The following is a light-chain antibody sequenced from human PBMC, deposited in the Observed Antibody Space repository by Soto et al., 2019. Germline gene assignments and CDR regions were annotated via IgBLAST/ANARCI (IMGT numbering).Light chain of an antibody. CDR1: QGIRSY. Sequence: DIQLTQSPSFLSASVGDRVTMTCRASQGIRSYLAWYQVKPGKAPKPLIYAASTLQSGVPSRFSGSGSGTEFTLTISSLQPEDFATYYCQQLNSYPLTFGGGTNVEIK. J-gene: IGKJ4*01. CDR2: AAS. CDR3: QQLNSYPLT. V-gene: IGKV1-9*01.